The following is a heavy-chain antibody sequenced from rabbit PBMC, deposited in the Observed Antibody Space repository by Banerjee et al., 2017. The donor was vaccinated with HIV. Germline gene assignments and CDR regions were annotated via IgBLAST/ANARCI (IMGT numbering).Heavy chain of an antibody. J-gene: IGHJ4*01. V-gene: IGHV1S45*01. Sequence: QEQLEESGGDLVKPEGSLTLTCTASGFSFSSSYWICWVRQAPGKGLEWIACIYAGSSGSTYYASWAKGRFTISKTSSTTVTLQMTSLTAADTATYFCARDLIGSSYGDLWGQGTLVTVS. CDR2: IYAGSSGST. CDR3: ARDLIGSSYGDL. CDR1: GFSFSSSYW. D-gene: IGHD8-1*01.